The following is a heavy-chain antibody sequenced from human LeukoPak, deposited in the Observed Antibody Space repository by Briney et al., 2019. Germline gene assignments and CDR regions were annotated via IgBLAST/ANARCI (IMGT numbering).Heavy chain of an antibody. CDR2: ISAYNGNT. J-gene: IGHJ3*02. CDR1: GHTFTSYG. V-gene: IGHV1-18*01. Sequence: ASVKVSCKASGHTFTSYGISWVRHAPGQGREWMGWISAYNGNTNYAQKLQCRVTMTEDTSTSTAYMELRSLRSDDTAVYYCANLRMYYYQSSGSVEAFYIWGQGTMVTVSS. CDR3: ANLRMYYYQSSGSVEAFYI. D-gene: IGHD3-22*01.